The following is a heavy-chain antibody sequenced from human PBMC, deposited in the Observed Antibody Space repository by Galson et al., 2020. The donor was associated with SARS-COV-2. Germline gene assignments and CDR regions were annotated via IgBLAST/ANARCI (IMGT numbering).Heavy chain of an antibody. V-gene: IGHV1-3*01. J-gene: IGHJ4*02. Sequence: ASVKVSCKSSGDTFSRYAMHWIRQAPGQRLEWMGWINGANGNTRYSQKFQGRVTISTDTSATTSYMELSSLRSEDTSVYYCARGGLIFYDGTGTSYPKNPPGSRWGQGTLVTVSS. CDR1: GDTFSRYA. CDR3: ARGGLIFYDGTGTSYPKNPPGSR. D-gene: IGHD3-16*01. CDR2: INGANGNT.